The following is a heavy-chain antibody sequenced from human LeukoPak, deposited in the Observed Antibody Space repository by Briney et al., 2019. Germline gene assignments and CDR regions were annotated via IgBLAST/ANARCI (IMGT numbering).Heavy chain of an antibody. CDR1: GFTLSSYW. J-gene: IGHJ4*02. CDR2: IKQDGSEK. CDR3: ARDYLSGDSSSGKLD. Sequence: GGSLRLSCAASGFTLSSYWMSWVRQAPGKGLEWVANIKQDGSEKYYVDSVKGRFTISRDNAKNSLYLQMNSLRAEDTAVYYCARDYLSGDSSSGKLDWGQGTLVTVSS. D-gene: IGHD6-13*01. V-gene: IGHV3-7*01.